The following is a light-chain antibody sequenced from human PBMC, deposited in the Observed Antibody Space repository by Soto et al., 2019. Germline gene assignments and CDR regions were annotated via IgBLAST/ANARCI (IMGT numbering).Light chain of an antibody. CDR1: QGISSY. Sequence: AIRMTQSPSSLSASTGDRDTITCRASQGISSYLAWYQQKPGKAPKLLIYAASTLQSGVPSRFSGSGSGTDFTLTISCRQSEDFANYDCQQYYSYPPWTCGQGTKVEIK. V-gene: IGKV1-8*01. J-gene: IGKJ1*01. CDR3: QQYYSYPPWT. CDR2: AAS.